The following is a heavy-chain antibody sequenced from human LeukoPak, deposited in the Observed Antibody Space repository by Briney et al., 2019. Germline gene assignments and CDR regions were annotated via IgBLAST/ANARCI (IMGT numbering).Heavy chain of an antibody. CDR2: IYYSGST. J-gene: IGHJ6*03. V-gene: IGHV4-59*12. D-gene: IGHD1-26*01. CDR3: ARGGGVGYYYYYMDV. CDR1: GGSIRSYY. Sequence: SETLSLTCTVSGGSIRSYYWSWIRQPPGEGLEWIGYIYYSGSTNYNPSLRSRVTISVDTSKNQFSLKLSSVTAADTAVYYCARGGGVGYYYYYMDVWGKGTTVTISS.